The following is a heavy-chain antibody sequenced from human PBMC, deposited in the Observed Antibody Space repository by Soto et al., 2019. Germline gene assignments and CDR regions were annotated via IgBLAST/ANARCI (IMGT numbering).Heavy chain of an antibody. CDR2: ISAYNGNT. CDR3: ARVVGYSYGLGPNWFDP. J-gene: IGHJ5*02. D-gene: IGHD5-18*01. V-gene: IGHV1-18*04. Sequence: ASVKVSCKASGYTFTSYGISWVRQAPGQGLEWMGWISAYNGNTNYAQKLQGRVTMTTDTSTSTAYMELRSLRSDDTAVYYCARVVGYSYGLGPNWFDPWGQGTLVTVSS. CDR1: GYTFTSYG.